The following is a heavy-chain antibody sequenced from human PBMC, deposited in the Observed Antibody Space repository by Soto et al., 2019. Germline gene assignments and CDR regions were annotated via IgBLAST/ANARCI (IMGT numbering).Heavy chain of an antibody. V-gene: IGHV3-9*01. CDR3: AKYRTGSGYYFDY. J-gene: IGHJ4*02. CDR2: ISWNSGTI. D-gene: IGHD3-22*01. CDR1: GFTFDDYA. Sequence: EVQMVESGGGLVQPGRSLRLSCAASGFTFDDYAMHWVRQAPGKGLEWVSGISWNSGTIGYADSVKGRFTISRDNAKNSLYLQMNSLRAEDTALYYCAKYRTGSGYYFDYWGQGTLVTVSS.